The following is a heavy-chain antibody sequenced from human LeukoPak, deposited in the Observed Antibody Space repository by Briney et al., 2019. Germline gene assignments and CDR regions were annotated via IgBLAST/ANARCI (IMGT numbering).Heavy chain of an antibody. CDR3: ARVYYYGSGSYSGDY. CDR1: GFTFSSYA. CDR2: ISYDGSNK. J-gene: IGHJ4*02. D-gene: IGHD3-10*01. Sequence: GRSLRLSCAASGFTFSSYAMHWVRQAPGKGLEWVAVISYDGSNKYYADSVKGRFTISRDNSKNTLYLQVNSLRAEDTAVYYCARVYYYGSGSYSGDYWGQGTLVTVSS. V-gene: IGHV3-30*04.